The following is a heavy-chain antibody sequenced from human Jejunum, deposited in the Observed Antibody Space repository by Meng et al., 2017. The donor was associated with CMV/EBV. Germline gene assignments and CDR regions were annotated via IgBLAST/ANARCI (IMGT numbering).Heavy chain of an antibody. CDR1: GGTFSSYT. CDR2: IIPILGIA. CDR3: ARDEGGWLTAPDY. V-gene: IGHV1-69*08. D-gene: IGHD5-24*01. Sequence: QVHLVEAGVRVKKPGCPVKVSCKAAGGTFSSYTISWWRQAPGQGLEWMGRIIPILGIANYAQKLQGRVTITADKSTSTAYMELSSLRSEDTAVYYCARDEGGWLTAPDYWGQGTLVTVSS. J-gene: IGHJ4*02.